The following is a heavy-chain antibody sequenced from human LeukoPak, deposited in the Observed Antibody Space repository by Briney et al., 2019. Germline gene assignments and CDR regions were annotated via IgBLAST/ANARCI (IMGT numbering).Heavy chain of an antibody. CDR2: IWNDGSNK. Sequence: GRSLRLSCAASGFTFSSYGMHWVRQAPGKGLEWVAVIWNDGSNKYYADSVKGRFTISRDNSKNTLYLQMNSPRAEDTAVYYCARIHSLYYYDSSGYGAFDIWGQGTMVTASS. D-gene: IGHD3-22*01. J-gene: IGHJ3*02. CDR1: GFTFSSYG. CDR3: ARIHSLYYYDSSGYGAFDI. V-gene: IGHV3-33*01.